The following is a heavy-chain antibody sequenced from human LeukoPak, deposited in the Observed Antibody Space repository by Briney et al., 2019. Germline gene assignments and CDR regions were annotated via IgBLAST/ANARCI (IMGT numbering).Heavy chain of an antibody. D-gene: IGHD3-10*01. CDR2: INPNSGGT. CDR1: GYTFTSYD. J-gene: IGHJ6*03. Sequence: ASVKVSCKASGYTFTSYDINWVRQATGQGLEWMGWINPNSGGTNYAQKFQGRVTMTRDTSISTAYMELSRLRSDDTAVYYCARVGSSDGSADYYMDVWGKGTTVTVSS. CDR3: ARVGSSDGSADYYMDV. V-gene: IGHV1-2*02.